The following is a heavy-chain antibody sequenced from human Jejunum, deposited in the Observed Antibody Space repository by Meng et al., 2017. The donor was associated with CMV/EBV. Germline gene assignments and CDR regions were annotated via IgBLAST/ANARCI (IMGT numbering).Heavy chain of an antibody. Sequence: TFRNFALSWVSKAPGKGLEWVSAISGGGTYTYTVDSVKGRFTISRDNSENTLYLQMDGLTADDTAVYYCAKYGRNRNWNYGEMDYWGQGTLVTVSS. CDR1: TFRNFA. CDR3: AKYGRNRNWNYGEMDY. D-gene: IGHD1-7*01. V-gene: IGHV3-23*01. CDR2: ISGGGTYT. J-gene: IGHJ4*02.